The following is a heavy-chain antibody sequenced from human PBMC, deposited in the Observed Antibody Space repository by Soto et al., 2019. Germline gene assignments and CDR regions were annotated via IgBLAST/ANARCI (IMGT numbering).Heavy chain of an antibody. CDR3: ADPVPAPTHYAYYDMDV. CDR1: GFTFSYYT. V-gene: IGHV3-23*01. CDR2: ISNSGDTI. J-gene: IGHJ6*02. Sequence: EVQLLESGGGLVQPGGSLRLSCVASGFTFSYYTMSWVRQAPGKGLEWVSGISNSGDTIYYADSVKGRFTISRDNFKNSLYLQMNSLRADDPAVYYWADPVPAPTHYAYYDMDVWGQGTTVTVSS. D-gene: IGHD2-2*01.